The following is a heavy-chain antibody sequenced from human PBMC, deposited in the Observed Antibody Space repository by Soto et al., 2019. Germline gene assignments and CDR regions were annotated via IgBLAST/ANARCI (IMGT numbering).Heavy chain of an antibody. D-gene: IGHD4-17*01. J-gene: IGHJ1*01. Sequence: PGGSLRLSCAASGFTFSSYGMHWVRQAPGKGLEWVAVIWYDGSNKYYADSVKGRFTISRDNSKNTLYLQMNSLRAEDTAVYYCARADYGATEYFQHWGQGTLVTSPQ. CDR1: GFTFSSYG. CDR2: IWYDGSNK. V-gene: IGHV3-33*01. CDR3: ARADYGATEYFQH.